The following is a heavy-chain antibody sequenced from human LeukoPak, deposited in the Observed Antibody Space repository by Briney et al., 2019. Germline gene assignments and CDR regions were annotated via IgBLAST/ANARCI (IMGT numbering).Heavy chain of an antibody. Sequence: KPSETLSLTCTVSGGSISSYYWSWIRQPPGKGLEWIGYIYYSGSTNYNPSLKSRVTISVDTSKNQFSLKLSSVTAADTAVYYCASTRDIVVVVAATEFDYWGQGTLVTVSS. CDR2: IYYSGST. D-gene: IGHD2-15*01. CDR3: ASTRDIVVVVAATEFDY. CDR1: GGSISSYY. J-gene: IGHJ4*02. V-gene: IGHV4-59*08.